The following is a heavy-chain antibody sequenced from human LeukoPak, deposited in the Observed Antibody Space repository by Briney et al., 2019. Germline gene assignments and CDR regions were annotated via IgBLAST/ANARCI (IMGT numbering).Heavy chain of an antibody. CDR2: ISGSGGST. J-gene: IGHJ6*02. CDR1: GFTFSSYA. V-gene: IGHV3-23*01. D-gene: IGHD4-17*01. Sequence: GGSLRLSCAASGFTFSSYAMSWVRQAPGKGLEWVSAISGSGGSTYYADSVKGRFTISRDNSKNTLYLQMNSLRAEDTAVYYCAKDLRYGDYRHYYYSMDVWGQGTTVTVSS. CDR3: AKDLRYGDYRHYYYSMDV.